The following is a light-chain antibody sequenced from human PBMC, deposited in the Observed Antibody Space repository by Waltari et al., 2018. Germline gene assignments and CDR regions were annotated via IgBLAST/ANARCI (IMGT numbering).Light chain of an antibody. V-gene: IGLV1-47*01. CDR1: SSNIGRNY. J-gene: IGLJ3*02. CDR2: RNN. Sequence: QSVLTQPPSASGTPGQRVTISCSGRSSNIGRNYAYWYQHVPGAAPKLLIYRNNQRPSGVPDRFSGSKSGTSASLAISGLRSEDEADYYCAAWDDSLSRWLLGGGTKLTVL. CDR3: AAWDDSLSRWL.